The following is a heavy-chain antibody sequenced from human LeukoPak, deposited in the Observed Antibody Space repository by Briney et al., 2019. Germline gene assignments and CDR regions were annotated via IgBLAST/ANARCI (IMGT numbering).Heavy chain of an antibody. Sequence: PGGSLRLSCAASGFTFSSYWMHWVRQAPGKGLVWVSRINSDGSSTSYADSVKGRFTISRGNAKNTLYLQMNSLRAEDTAVYYCARDRSYDFWSGYDQDYWGQGTLVTVSS. CDR3: ARDRSYDFWSGYDQDY. CDR2: INSDGSST. CDR1: GFTFSSYW. V-gene: IGHV3-74*01. D-gene: IGHD3-3*01. J-gene: IGHJ4*02.